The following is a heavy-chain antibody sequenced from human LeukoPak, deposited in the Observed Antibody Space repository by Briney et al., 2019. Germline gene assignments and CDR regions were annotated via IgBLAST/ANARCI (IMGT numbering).Heavy chain of an antibody. CDR3: AITAMADYYYYYMDV. Sequence: PTGGSLRLSCAASGFTVSSNYMSWVRQAPGKGLEWVSVIYGGGSTYYADSVKGRFTISRDNSKNTLYLQMNSLRAEDTAVYYCAITAMADYYYYYMDVWGKGTTVTVSS. CDR2: IYGGGST. CDR1: GFTVSSNY. D-gene: IGHD5-18*01. V-gene: IGHV3-66*02. J-gene: IGHJ6*03.